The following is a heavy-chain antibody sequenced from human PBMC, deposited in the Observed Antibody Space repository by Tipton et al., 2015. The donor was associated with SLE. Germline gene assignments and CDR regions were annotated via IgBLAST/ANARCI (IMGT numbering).Heavy chain of an antibody. J-gene: IGHJ4*02. Sequence: QLVQSGAEVKKPGASVKVSCKASGYTFTNYYIHWVRQAPGQGLEWMGIINPSGGGTNYAQKFQGRVTMTTDTSTSSVYLDLSSLTSEDTAVYYCARSYCSGSGCQFDYWGQGALVTVSS. CDR1: GYTFTNYY. CDR3: ARSYCSGSGCQFDY. D-gene: IGHD2-2*01. V-gene: IGHV1-46*01. CDR2: INPSGGGT.